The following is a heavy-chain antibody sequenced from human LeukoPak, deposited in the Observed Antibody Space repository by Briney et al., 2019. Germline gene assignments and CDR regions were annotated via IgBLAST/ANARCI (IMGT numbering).Heavy chain of an antibody. CDR1: GFTFRSYW. V-gene: IGHV3-74*01. CDR3: VRDDSSHFDY. CDR2: INRDGSST. Sequence: PGGSLRLSCAASGFTFRSYWMHWVRQAPGKGLVWVSRINRDGSSTNYADSVKGRFTISRDNAKNTLYLQMNSLRAEDTVVYYCVRDDSSHFDYWGQGALVTVSS. J-gene: IGHJ4*02. D-gene: IGHD4-11*01.